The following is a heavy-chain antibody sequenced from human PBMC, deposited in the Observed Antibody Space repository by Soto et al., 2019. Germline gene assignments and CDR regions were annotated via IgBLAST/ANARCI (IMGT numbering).Heavy chain of an antibody. J-gene: IGHJ6*02. CDR1: GYTFTSSG. D-gene: IGHD6-13*01. V-gene: IGHV1-3*01. Sequence: ASVKVSCKASGYTFTSSGISWVRQAPGQGLEWMGWINAGNGNTKYSQKFQGRVTITRDTSASTAYMELSSLRSEDTAVYYCASSNIVAAPYGMDVWGQGTTVTVSS. CDR3: ASSNIVAAPYGMDV. CDR2: INAGNGNT.